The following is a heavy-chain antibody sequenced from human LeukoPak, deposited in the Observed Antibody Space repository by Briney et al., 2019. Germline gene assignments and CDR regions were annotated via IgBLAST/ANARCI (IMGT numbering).Heavy chain of an antibody. CDR3: ARVLRYFDPPDY. D-gene: IGHD3-9*01. V-gene: IGHV3-11*05. Sequence: GGSLRLSCAASGFTFSDYYMSWIRQAPGKGLEWVSYISSSSSYTNYADSVKGRFTISRDNAKNSLYLQMNSLRAEDTAVYYCARVLRYFDPPDYWGQGTLVTVSS. CDR1: GFTFSDYY. CDR2: ISSSSSYT. J-gene: IGHJ4*02.